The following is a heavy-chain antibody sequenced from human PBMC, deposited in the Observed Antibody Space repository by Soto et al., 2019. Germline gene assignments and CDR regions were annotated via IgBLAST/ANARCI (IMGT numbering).Heavy chain of an antibody. CDR3: AKDPTSYDSSAHFDS. CDR1: GFSFNIFA. CDR2: ISGGGGST. D-gene: IGHD3-22*01. J-gene: IGHJ4*02. V-gene: IGHV3-23*01. Sequence: EVKLLESGGRLVQPGGSLRLSCAASGFSFNIFAMNWVRQAPGKGLEWVSGISGGGGSTYYADSVKGRFTISRDNSNNTLYLQMNSLRAEDTAVYYCAKDPTSYDSSAHFDSWGQGTLVTVSS.